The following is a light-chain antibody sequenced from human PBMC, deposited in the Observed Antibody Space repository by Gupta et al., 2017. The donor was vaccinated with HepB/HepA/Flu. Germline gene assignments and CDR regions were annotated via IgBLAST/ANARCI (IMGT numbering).Light chain of an antibody. V-gene: IGKV2-28*01. CDR2: LGS. J-gene: IGKJ3*01. CDR1: QSLLHSNGYNY. Sequence: IVLTQPPLSLPVPPGKQASISCRPSQSLLHSNGYNYLDWYLQKPGQSPQLLIYLGSNRASGVPDRFSGSGSGTDFTLKISRVEAEDVGVYYCMQALQTPFTFGPGTKVDIK. CDR3: MQALQTPFT.